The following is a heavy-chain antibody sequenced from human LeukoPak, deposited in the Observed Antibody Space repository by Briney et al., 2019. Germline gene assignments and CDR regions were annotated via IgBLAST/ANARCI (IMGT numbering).Heavy chain of an antibody. CDR2: IYYSGST. CDR1: GGSISSYY. CDR3: ARWRTDNWFDP. Sequence: SETLSLTCTVSGGSISSYYWSWIRQPPGKGLEWIGYIYYSGSTNYNPSLKGRVTISVDTSKNQFSLKLSSVTAADTAVYYCARWRTDNWFDPWGQGTLVTVSS. D-gene: IGHD4-17*01. V-gene: IGHV4-59*01. J-gene: IGHJ5*02.